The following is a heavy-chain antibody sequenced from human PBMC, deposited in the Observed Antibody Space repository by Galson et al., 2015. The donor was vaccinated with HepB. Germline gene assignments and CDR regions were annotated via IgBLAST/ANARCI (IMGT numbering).Heavy chain of an antibody. V-gene: IGHV3-30*18. J-gene: IGHJ4*02. CDR1: GVTVGYSD. D-gene: IGHD5-18*01. CDR2: GSDDGRGG. Sequence: LRLACEGEGVTVGYSDMGGGGQGPGEGEEWVAVGSDDGRGGFRGDIERGGFGIQGVNLKKTLYLRMNSLRPEDRAIYYCAKAFGGGWIHQSFFDYWGQGTLATVSS. CDR3: AKAFGGGWIHQSFFDY.